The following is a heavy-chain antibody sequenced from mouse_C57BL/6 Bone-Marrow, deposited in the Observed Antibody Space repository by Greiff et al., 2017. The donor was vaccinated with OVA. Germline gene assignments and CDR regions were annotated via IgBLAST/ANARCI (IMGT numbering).Heavy chain of an antibody. D-gene: IGHD2-5*01. Sequence: QVHVKQPGAELVKPGASVKVSCKASGYTFTSYWMHWVKQRPGQGLEWTGRIHPSDSDTNYNQKFKGKATLTVDKSSSTAYMQLSSLTSEDSAVYYCAINYSNYLDYWGQGTTLTVSS. CDR3: AINYSNYLDY. CDR1: GYTFTSYW. V-gene: IGHV1-74*01. CDR2: IHPSDSDT. J-gene: IGHJ2*01.